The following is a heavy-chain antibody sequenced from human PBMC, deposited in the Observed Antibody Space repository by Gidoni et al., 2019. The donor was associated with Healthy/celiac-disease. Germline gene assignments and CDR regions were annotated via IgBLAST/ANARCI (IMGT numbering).Heavy chain of an antibody. CDR2: ST. J-gene: IGHJ5*02. D-gene: IGHD6-19*01. V-gene: IGHV4-39*01. CDR3: ARIAVEGGWGP. Sequence: STYYNPSLKSRVTISVDTSKNQFSLKLSSVTAADTAVYYCARIAVEGGWGPWGQGTLVTVSS.